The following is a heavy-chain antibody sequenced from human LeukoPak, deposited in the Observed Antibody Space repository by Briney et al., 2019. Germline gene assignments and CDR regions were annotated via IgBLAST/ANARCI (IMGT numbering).Heavy chain of an antibody. V-gene: IGHV6-1*01. D-gene: IGHD4-17*01. Sequence: SQTLSLTCAISGDSVSSNSAAWNWIRQSPSRGPEWLGRTYHRSKWSNNYAVSVKGRITINPDTSKNQFSLQLNSVTPDDTAMYYCSRGSNDYRDYSLDYWGQGTLVTVSS. CDR3: SRGSNDYRDYSLDY. CDR1: GDSVSSNSAA. CDR2: TYHRSKWSN. J-gene: IGHJ4*02.